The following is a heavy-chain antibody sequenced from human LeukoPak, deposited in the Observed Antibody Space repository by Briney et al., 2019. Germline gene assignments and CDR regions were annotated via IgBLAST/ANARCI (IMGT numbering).Heavy chain of an antibody. D-gene: IGHD2-21*01. CDR3: ATDLDWVSH. J-gene: IGHJ4*02. V-gene: IGHV3-7*01. CDR1: GFTFSTYW. CDR2: INKDGSEK. Sequence: GGSLRLSCAASGFTFSTYWMHWVRQAPGKGLESVANINKDGSEKYYLDSVKGRITISRDNIKNSVFLQINSLRAEDTGIYYCATDLDWVSHWGQGTLVTVSS.